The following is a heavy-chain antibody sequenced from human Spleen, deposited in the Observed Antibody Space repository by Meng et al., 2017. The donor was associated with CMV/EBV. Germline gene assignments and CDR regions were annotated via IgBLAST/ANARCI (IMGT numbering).Heavy chain of an antibody. Sequence: SCTGVVTAWATRSLACLVAGCSSSSYYWSSIGRPDGKGLEWIGRIYTSGITNYTPSLKSRVTMSVDTSKNQFSLKLSSVTAADTDVYYCARTGLSGYYYWFDPWGQGTLVTVSS. J-gene: IGHJ5*02. V-gene: IGHV4-4*07. CDR2: IYTSGIT. CDR1: GCSSSSYY. CDR3: ARTGLSGYYYWFDP. D-gene: IGHD3-22*01.